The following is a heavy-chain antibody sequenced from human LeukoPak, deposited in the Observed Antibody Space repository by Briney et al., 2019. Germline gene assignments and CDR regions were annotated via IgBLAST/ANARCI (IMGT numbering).Heavy chain of an antibody. CDR1: GGTYSSYT. Sequence: GASVKVSCKASGGTYSSYTINWVRQAPGQGLEWMGGIIPVFGTANYVQKFQGRVTITADESTSTAYMELSSLRSEDTAVYYCARTAYGVVVPAASLPHFDYWGQGTLVTVSS. CDR3: ARTAYGVVVPAASLPHFDY. D-gene: IGHD2-2*01. V-gene: IGHV1-69*13. CDR2: IIPVFGTA. J-gene: IGHJ4*02.